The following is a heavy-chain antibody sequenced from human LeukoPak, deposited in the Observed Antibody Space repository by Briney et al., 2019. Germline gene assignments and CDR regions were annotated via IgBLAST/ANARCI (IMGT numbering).Heavy chain of an antibody. V-gene: IGHV3-30*18. Sequence: GRPLRLSCAASGFTFSSYGMHWVRQAPGKGLEWVAVISYDGSNKYYADSVKGRFTISRDNSKNALYLQMNSLRAEDTAVYYCAKDMLSSGWCWGQGTLVTVSS. J-gene: IGHJ4*02. CDR1: GFTFSSYG. D-gene: IGHD6-19*01. CDR2: ISYDGSNK. CDR3: AKDMLSSGWC.